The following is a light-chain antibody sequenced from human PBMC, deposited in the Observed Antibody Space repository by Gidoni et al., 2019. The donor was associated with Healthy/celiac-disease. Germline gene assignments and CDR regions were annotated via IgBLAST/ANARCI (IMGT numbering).Light chain of an antibody. V-gene: IGKV4-1*01. J-gene: IGKJ2*01. CDR1: QSVLYSSNNKNY. Sequence: DIVMTQSPESLAVSLGERATINCKSSQSVLYSSNNKNYLAWYQQKPGQPPKLLIYWASTRESGVPARFSGSGSGTDFTLTISSLQAEDVAVYYCQQYFSTPITFGQGTKLEIK. CDR3: QQYFSTPIT. CDR2: WAS.